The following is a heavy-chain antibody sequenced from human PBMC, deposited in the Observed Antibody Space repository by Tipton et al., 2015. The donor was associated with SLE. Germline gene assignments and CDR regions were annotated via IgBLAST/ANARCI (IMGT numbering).Heavy chain of an antibody. CDR2: IYHSGSI. V-gene: IGHV4-38-2*01. D-gene: IGHD3-22*01. J-gene: IGHJ4*02. CDR1: GYSITSDNY. Sequence: TLSLTCVVSGYSITSDNYWDWIRQPPGKGLEWIGSIYHSGSIYYNPSFESRVTLSIDTSKNQFSLKLTSVTAADTALYYCARGTNYDSSGYYSYWGQGTLVTVSS. CDR3: ARGTNYDSSGYYSY.